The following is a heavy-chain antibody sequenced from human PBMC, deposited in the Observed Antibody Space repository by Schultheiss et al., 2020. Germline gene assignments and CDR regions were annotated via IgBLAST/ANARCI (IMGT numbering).Heavy chain of an antibody. V-gene: IGHV3-53*01. CDR1: GFTVSSNY. CDR2: IYSGGST. CDR3: ARADTGGYYGVRY. J-gene: IGHJ4*02. D-gene: IGHD3-3*01. Sequence: GGSLRLSCAASGFTVSSNYMSWVRQAPGKGLEWVSVIYSGGSTYYADSVKGRFTISRDNSKNTLYLQMNSLRAEDMAVYYCARADTGGYYGVRYWGQGTLVTVSS.